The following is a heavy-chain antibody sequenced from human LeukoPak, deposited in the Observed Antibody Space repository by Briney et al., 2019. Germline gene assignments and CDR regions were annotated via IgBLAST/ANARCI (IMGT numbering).Heavy chain of an antibody. CDR1: GFTFSDHW. Sequence: GGSLRLSCAASGFTFSDHWMHWVRQAPGKGLEWVSSISDNGGSTYSADSVKGRFTISRDNSKNTLYLQMNSLRAEDTAVYYCAREFGLITSHWGQGTLVTVSS. D-gene: IGHD3/OR15-3a*01. V-gene: IGHV3-23*01. CDR2: ISDNGGST. CDR3: AREFGLITSH. J-gene: IGHJ1*01.